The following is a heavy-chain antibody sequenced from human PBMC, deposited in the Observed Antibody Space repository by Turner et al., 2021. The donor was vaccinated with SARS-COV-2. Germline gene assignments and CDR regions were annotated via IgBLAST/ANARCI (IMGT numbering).Heavy chain of an antibody. Sequence: VQLVESGGGLVKPGGSLRLSCAASGFPFSSYSMNWVRQAPEKGLEWVASINSGSSYIYYADSLKGRVTISRDNTKRSLFLQMNSLRVEDTAVYYCTGSRDYYGSGTYYNYDYWGQGTLVTVSS. D-gene: IGHD3-10*01. V-gene: IGHV3-21*02. CDR1: GFPFSSYS. CDR3: TGSRDYYGSGTYYNYDY. J-gene: IGHJ4*02. CDR2: INSGSSYI.